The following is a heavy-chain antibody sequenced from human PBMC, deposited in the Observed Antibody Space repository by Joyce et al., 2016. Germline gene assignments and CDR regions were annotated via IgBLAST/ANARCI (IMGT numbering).Heavy chain of an antibody. Sequence: QVQLQESGPGLVTPSETLSLTCTVSGGSVRSGNFYWSWIRQPPGEGLEWIGYTFNSGSTKYNPSLNRRVIISEDASKNEFSLTVSSATAADTAVYYCARGSLYYYGSGSYRYWFFDIWGRGILVTVSS. CDR3: ARGSLYYYGSGSYRYWFFDI. D-gene: IGHD3-10*01. V-gene: IGHV4-61*01. CDR1: GGSVRSGNFY. CDR2: TFNSGST. J-gene: IGHJ2*01.